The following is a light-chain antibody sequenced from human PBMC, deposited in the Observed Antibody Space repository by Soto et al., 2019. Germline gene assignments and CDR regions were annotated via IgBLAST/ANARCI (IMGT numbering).Light chain of an antibody. Sequence: IGLTQSPASLSVSPGESVTLSCRASQGVSRKLAWYQHKPGQAPRLLISGASTGATGIPSRFSGSGSGTDFPLTISSLQPEDFATYYCQQSYSTPRTFGQGTKVDIK. CDR1: QGVSRK. V-gene: IGKV3-15*01. CDR3: QQSYSTPRT. J-gene: IGKJ1*01. CDR2: GAS.